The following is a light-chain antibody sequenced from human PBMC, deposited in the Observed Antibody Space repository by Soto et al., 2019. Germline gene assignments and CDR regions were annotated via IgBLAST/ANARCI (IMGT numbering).Light chain of an antibody. CDR2: GAS. Sequence: EIVLTQSPGTLSLSPGERATLSCRASQSVSSSYLAWYQQKLGQAPRLLIYGASTRATGIPERFSGSGSGTDFTLTISRLEPEDFAVYYCQQYGSSPPELTFGGGTKVEI. CDR3: QQYGSSPPELT. CDR1: QSVSSSY. V-gene: IGKV3-20*01. J-gene: IGKJ4*01.